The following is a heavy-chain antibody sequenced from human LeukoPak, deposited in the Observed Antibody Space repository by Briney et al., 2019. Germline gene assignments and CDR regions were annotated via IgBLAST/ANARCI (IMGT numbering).Heavy chain of an antibody. Sequence: ASVKVSCKDSGYTFTGYYMHWVLQAPGQGLEWMGWMNPNSGGTNYAQKFQGRVTMTRDTSISRAYMELSRLRSDDTAVYYCARDSGGSTSFPVDYWGQGTLVTVSS. CDR1: GYTFTGYY. J-gene: IGHJ4*02. CDR2: MNPNSGGT. CDR3: ARDSGGSTSFPVDY. V-gene: IGHV1-2*02. D-gene: IGHD2-2*01.